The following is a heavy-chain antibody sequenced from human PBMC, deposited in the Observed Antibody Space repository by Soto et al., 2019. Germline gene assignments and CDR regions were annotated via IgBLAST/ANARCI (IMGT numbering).Heavy chain of an antibody. CDR3: AREIAEGAKSLGAFDI. J-gene: IGHJ3*02. Sequence: ASVNVSCKASGYTFTSYGISWVRQAPGQGLEGMGWISAYNGNTNYAQKLQGRVTMTTDTSTSTAYMELRSLRSDDTAVYYCAREIAEGAKSLGAFDIWGQGTMVTVS. D-gene: IGHD6-13*01. V-gene: IGHV1-18*01. CDR2: ISAYNGNT. CDR1: GYTFTSYG.